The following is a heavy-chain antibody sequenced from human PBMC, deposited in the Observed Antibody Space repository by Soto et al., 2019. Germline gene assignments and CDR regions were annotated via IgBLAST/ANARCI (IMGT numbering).Heavy chain of an antibody. CDR3: ARDPKGFWSGSSYCYYGMDV. CDR2: ICGDGAT. D-gene: IGHD3-3*01. J-gene: IGHJ6*02. CDR1: GFAVSSTY. Sequence: EVQLVESGGGLIQPGGSLRLSCAASGFAVSSTYMSWVRQAPGKGLEWVSVICGDGATYYADPVKGRFTISRDTSKNTLFLQMNSLRAEDTAVYYCARDPKGFWSGSSYCYYGMDVWGQGTTVTVSS. V-gene: IGHV3-53*01.